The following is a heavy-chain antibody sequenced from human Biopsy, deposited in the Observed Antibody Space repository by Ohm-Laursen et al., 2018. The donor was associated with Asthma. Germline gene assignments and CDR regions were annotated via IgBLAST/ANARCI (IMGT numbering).Heavy chain of an antibody. V-gene: IGHV1-69*13. D-gene: IGHD5-18*01. CDR3: ARASRAAMVTTLYYGMDV. Sequence: SVKVSCKASGGTFSIYPITWVRQAPGHGLEWMGGIIPIFGITNYAQKFQGRVTITADESTSTAYMELSSLRSEDTAVYYCARASRAAMVTTLYYGMDVWGQGTTVTVSS. CDR1: GGTFSIYP. J-gene: IGHJ6*02. CDR2: IIPIFGIT.